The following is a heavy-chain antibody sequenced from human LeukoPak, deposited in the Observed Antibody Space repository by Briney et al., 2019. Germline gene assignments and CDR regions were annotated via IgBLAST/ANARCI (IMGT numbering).Heavy chain of an antibody. Sequence: SETLSLTCAVSGYPISSGYYWGWIRQPPGKGLEWIGSIYHSGSTYYNPSLKSRVTISVDTSKNQFSLEVSSVTAADTAVYYCARAPDIAEDFDYWGQGTLVTVSS. CDR3: ARAPDIAEDFDY. D-gene: IGHD3-9*01. CDR2: IYHSGST. J-gene: IGHJ4*02. CDR1: GYPISSGYY. V-gene: IGHV4-38-2*01.